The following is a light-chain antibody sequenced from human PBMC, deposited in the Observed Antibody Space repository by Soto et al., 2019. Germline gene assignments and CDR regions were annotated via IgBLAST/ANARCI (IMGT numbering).Light chain of an antibody. CDR2: EVT. CDR1: SSDVGAYNF. J-gene: IGLJ1*01. CDR3: GSYAGSTSV. Sequence: QSALTQPPSASGSPGQSVTISCTGTSSDVGAYNFVSWYQQHPGKAPKLMIYEVTKRPSGVPDRFSGSKSGNTASLTVSGLQAEDEADYYCGSYAGSTSVFGTGTKVTVL. V-gene: IGLV2-8*01.